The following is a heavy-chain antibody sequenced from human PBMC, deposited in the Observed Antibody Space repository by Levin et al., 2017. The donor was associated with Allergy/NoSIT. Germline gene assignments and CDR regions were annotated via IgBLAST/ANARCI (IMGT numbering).Heavy chain of an antibody. Sequence: ASVKVSCAASGFTFSGSAMHWVRQASGKGLEWVGRIRSKANSYATAYAASVKGRFTISRDDSKNTAYLQMNSLKTEDTAVYYCTRPYYYDSSGYGPDWYFDRWGRGTLVTVSS. CDR2: IRSKANSYAT. CDR3: TRPYYYDSSGYGPDWYFDR. D-gene: IGHD3-22*01. CDR1: GFTFSGSA. V-gene: IGHV3-73*01. J-gene: IGHJ2*01.